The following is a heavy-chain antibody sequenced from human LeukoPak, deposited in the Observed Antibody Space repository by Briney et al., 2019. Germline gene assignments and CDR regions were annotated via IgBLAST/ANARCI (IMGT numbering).Heavy chain of an antibody. CDR2: IKQDGSEK. J-gene: IGHJ4*02. Sequence: GGSLRLSCAASGFTFSSYTMNWVRQAPGKGLEWVANIKQDGSEKYYVDSVKGRFTISRDNAKNSLYLQMNSLRAEDTAVYYCARDYYDSSGVDYWGQGTLVTVSS. CDR1: GFTFSSYT. CDR3: ARDYYDSSGVDY. V-gene: IGHV3-7*01. D-gene: IGHD3-22*01.